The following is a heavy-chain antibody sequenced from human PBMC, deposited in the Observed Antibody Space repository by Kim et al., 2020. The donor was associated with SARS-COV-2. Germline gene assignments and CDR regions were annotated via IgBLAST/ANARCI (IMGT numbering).Heavy chain of an antibody. V-gene: IGHV4-31*03. J-gene: IGHJ4*02. D-gene: IGHD4-17*01. Sequence: SETLSLTCTVSGGSVHSADYYWSWIRQHPGKGLEWIGYICYSGTTYYNPSLKSRLVISVDTSKNQFSLNLRSVTAADTAVYYCARKRDNGAYHFDYWGRG. CDR1: GGSVHSADYY. CDR3: ARKRDNGAYHFDY. CDR2: ICYSGTT.